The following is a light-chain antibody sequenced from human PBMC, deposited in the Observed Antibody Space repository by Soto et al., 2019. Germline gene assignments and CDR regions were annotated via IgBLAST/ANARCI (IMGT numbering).Light chain of an antibody. CDR2: ENN. Sequence: QYVLTQPPSVSEAPGQRVTISCTGSSSNIGAGYEAHWYQQVPGTAPQLLIYENNNRPSGVPDRFSGAKSGTSASLAITGLQAEDEAEYYCQSYDSSLSGYVFGTGPKVTVL. J-gene: IGLJ1*01. V-gene: IGLV1-40*01. CDR1: SSNIGAGYE. CDR3: QSYDSSLSGYV.